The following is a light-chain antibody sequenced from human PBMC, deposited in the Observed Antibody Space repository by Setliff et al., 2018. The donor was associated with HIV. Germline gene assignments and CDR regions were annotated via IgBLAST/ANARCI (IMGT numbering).Light chain of an antibody. CDR1: SRDVGGGQNY. V-gene: IGLV2-14*01. CDR2: EVT. J-gene: IGLJ1*01. Sequence: ALTQPASVSGSPGQSITISCTGTSRDVGGGQNYVSWYQQYPGQAPKLMIYEVTKRPAGVSDRFSGSKSGNTASLIISGLQTEDEAEYYCSSFTSSSTYVFGIGTKGTVL. CDR3: SSFTSSSTYV.